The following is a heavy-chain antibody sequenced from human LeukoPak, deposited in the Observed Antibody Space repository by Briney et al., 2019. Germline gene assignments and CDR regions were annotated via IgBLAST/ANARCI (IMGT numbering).Heavy chain of an antibody. Sequence: SETLSLTCTVSGYSIGSGYYWGWIRQPPGKGLEWIGSVYHSGSTYYNPSLKSRVTISVDTSKNQFSLKLSSVTAADTSVYYCARHYAQPGAFDVWGQGTMVTVSS. D-gene: IGHD3-16*01. J-gene: IGHJ3*01. CDR3: ARHYAQPGAFDV. CDR1: GYSIGSGYY. CDR2: VYHSGST. V-gene: IGHV4-38-2*02.